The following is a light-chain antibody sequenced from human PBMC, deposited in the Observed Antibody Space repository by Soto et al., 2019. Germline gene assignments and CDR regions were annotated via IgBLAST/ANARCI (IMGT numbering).Light chain of an antibody. V-gene: IGLV2-23*01. J-gene: IGLJ3*02. CDR1: SSDVGSYTL. CDR3: CSYGNSRWV. Sequence: QSVLTQPASVSGSPRQSITISCTGTSSDVGSYTLVSWYQQHPGKAPKLMIYEDYKRPSGVSTRFSGSRFGNTASLTIFGLQAEDEADYYCCSYGNSRWVFGGGTKVTVL. CDR2: EDY.